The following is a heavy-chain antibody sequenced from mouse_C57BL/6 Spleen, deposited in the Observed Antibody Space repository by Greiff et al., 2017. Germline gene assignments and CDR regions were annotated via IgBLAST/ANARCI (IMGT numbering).Heavy chain of an antibody. CDR3: ARSYDYDVAWFAY. J-gene: IGHJ3*01. V-gene: IGHV1-69*01. Sequence: QVQLQQPGAELVMPGASVKLSCKASGYTFTSYWMHWVKQRPGQGLEWIGEIDPSDSYTNYNQKFKGKSTLTVDKSSSSAYMQLLSLTSEDSAVYYWARSYDYDVAWFAYWGQGTLGTVSA. D-gene: IGHD2-4*01. CDR2: IDPSDSYT. CDR1: GYTFTSYW.